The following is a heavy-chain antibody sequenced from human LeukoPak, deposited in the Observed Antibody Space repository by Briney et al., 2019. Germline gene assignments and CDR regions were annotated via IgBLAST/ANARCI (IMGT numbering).Heavy chain of an antibody. Sequence: GGSLRLSCAASGFIFPNYVMSRVRQAPGKGLEWVSAISGSGGNTYYADSVKGRFTISRDNSKNTLYLQMNSLRAEDAAVYYCANEYSKGDIWGQGTMVTVSS. D-gene: IGHD4-11*01. V-gene: IGHV3-23*01. CDR2: ISGSGGNT. CDR1: GFIFPNYV. J-gene: IGHJ3*02. CDR3: ANEYSKGDI.